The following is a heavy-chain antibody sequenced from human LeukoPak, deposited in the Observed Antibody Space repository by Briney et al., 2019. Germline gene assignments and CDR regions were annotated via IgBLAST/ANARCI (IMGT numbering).Heavy chain of an antibody. CDR3: ATNLIAAAGTDYYYYYMDV. J-gene: IGHJ6*03. V-gene: IGHV1-2*02. Sequence: ASVKVSCKASGYTFTGYYMHWMRQAPGQGLERMGWINPNSGGTNYAQKFQGRVTMTRDTSISTAYMELSRLRSDDTAVYYCATNLIAAAGTDYYYYYMDVWGKGTTVTISS. CDR2: INPNSGGT. CDR1: GYTFTGYY. D-gene: IGHD6-13*01.